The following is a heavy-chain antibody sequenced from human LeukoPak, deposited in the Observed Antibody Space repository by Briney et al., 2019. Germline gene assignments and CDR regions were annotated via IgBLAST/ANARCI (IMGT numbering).Heavy chain of an antibody. CDR3: ARARRCGLYDDYGGCFDY. Sequence: PGRSLRLSCAASGFTFSYYGMHWVRQAPGKGLEWVAVISYDGSSKYYADSVKGRFTISRDNSKNTLYLQMNSLRAEDTAVYYCARARRCGLYDDYGGCFDYWGQGTLVTVSS. CDR1: GFTFSYYG. D-gene: IGHD4-17*01. V-gene: IGHV3-30*03. J-gene: IGHJ4*02. CDR2: ISYDGSSK.